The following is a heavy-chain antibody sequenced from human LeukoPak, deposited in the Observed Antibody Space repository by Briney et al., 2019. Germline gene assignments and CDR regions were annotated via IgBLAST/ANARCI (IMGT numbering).Heavy chain of an antibody. D-gene: IGHD3-22*01. Sequence: GGSLRLSCAASGFSFSSYEMNWVRQAPGKGLEWVSYSSSSGSTIYYADSVKGRFTIPRDNAKNSLYLQMNSLNTEDTAVYYCTTGPPDYDSSAYYRYFQNWGQGTLVTVSS. J-gene: IGHJ1*01. V-gene: IGHV3-48*03. CDR3: TTGPPDYDSSAYYRYFQN. CDR1: GFSFSSYE. CDR2: SSSSGSTI.